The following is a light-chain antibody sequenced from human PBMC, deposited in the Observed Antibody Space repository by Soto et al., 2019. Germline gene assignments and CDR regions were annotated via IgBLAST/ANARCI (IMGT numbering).Light chain of an antibody. Sequence: EIVLTQSPATLSLSPGERATLSCKASQNIRTHLAWYLQKPGQPPRLLIFGASNRATGIPARFSGSGSGTDFTLTISRLEPEDCGLYYCQQRSDWPLTFGGGARVEVK. CDR2: GAS. CDR3: QQRSDWPLT. CDR1: QNIRTH. V-gene: IGKV3-11*01. J-gene: IGKJ4*01.